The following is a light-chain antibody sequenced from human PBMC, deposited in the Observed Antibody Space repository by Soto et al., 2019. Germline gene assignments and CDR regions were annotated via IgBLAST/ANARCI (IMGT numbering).Light chain of an antibody. V-gene: IGLV2-11*01. Sequence: QSALTQPRSVSGSPGQSVTISCTGTSSDVGGYNYVSWYQQHPGTAPKLMIYDVSKRPSGVPDRFSGSKSGNTASLTISGLQAEDEADYYCCSYAGSYPFVVFGGGTKVTVL. CDR2: DVS. CDR3: CSYAGSYPFVV. J-gene: IGLJ2*01. CDR1: SSDVGGYNY.